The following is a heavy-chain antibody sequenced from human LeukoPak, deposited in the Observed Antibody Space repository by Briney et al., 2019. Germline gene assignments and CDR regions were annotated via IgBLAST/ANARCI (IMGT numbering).Heavy chain of an antibody. CDR3: ARLLLRFGELDRSRFDY. J-gene: IGHJ4*02. CDR2: IYYSGST. Sequence: SETLSLTCTVSGGSISSYYWSWIRQPPGKGLEWIGYIYYSGSTNYNPSLKSRVTISVDTSKNQFSLKLSSVTAADTAVYYCARLLLRFGELDRSRFDYWGQGTLVTVSS. D-gene: IGHD3-10*01. CDR1: GGSISSYY. V-gene: IGHV4-59*08.